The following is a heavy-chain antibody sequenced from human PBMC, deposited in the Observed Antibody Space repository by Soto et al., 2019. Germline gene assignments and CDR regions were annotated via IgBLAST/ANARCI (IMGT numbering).Heavy chain of an antibody. Sequence: ETLSLTCTVSNDSINSYYWSWIRQPPGKGLEWIGYSYFSGGTEYNPSLKGRVTISVDRSRNQFSLKLTSVTAADTAVYYCVRELSRGWFDPWGQGTLVTVSS. CDR3: VRELSRGWFDP. D-gene: IGHD3-16*01. V-gene: IGHV4-59*01. J-gene: IGHJ5*02. CDR1: NDSINSYY. CDR2: SYFSGGT.